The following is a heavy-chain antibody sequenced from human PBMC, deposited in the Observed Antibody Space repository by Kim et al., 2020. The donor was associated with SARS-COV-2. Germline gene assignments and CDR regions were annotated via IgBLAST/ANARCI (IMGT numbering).Heavy chain of an antibody. CDR2: ISSSSSYI. CDR3: ASWGSSSSQKLNGDY. V-gene: IGHV3-21*01. J-gene: IGHJ4*02. D-gene: IGHD6-6*01. CDR1: GFTFSSYS. Sequence: GGSLRLSCAASGFTFSSYSMNWVRQAPGKGLEWVSSISSSSSYIYYADSVKGRFTISRDNAKNSLYLQMNSLRAEDTAVYYCASWGSSSSQKLNGDYWGQGTLVTVSS.